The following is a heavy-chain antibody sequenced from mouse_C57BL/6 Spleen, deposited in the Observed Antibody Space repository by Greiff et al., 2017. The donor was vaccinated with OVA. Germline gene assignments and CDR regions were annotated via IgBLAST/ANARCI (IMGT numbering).Heavy chain of an antibody. V-gene: IGHV3-6*01. J-gene: IGHJ3*01. CDR1: GYSITSGYY. CDR2: ISYDGSN. CDR3: ASGAWFAY. Sequence: EVKLVESGPGLVKPSQSLSLTCSVTGYSITSGYYWNWLRQFPGNKLEWMGYISYDGSNNYNPSLKNRISITRDTSKNQFFLKLNSLTTEDTATYYCASGAWFAYWGQGTLVTVSA.